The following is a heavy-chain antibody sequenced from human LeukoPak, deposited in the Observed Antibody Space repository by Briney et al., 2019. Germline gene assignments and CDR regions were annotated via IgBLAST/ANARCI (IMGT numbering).Heavy chain of an antibody. J-gene: IGHJ6*02. D-gene: IGHD6-13*01. CDR3: ARHSNPHTFSIAATYYYYYYGMGV. CDR2: INHSGST. V-gene: IGHV4-34*01. Sequence: PSETLSLTCAVYGGSFSGYYWSWIRQPPGKGLEWIGEINHSGSTNYNPSLKSRVTISVDTSKNQFSLKLSSVTAADTAVYYCARHSNPHTFSIAATYYYYYYGMGVWGQGTTVTVSS. CDR1: GGSFSGYY.